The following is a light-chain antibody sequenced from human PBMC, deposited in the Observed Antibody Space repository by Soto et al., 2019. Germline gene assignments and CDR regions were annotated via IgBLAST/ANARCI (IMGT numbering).Light chain of an antibody. J-gene: IGKJ4*01. CDR3: HQYGSSPLT. Sequence: EIVLTQSPGTLSLSPGERATLSCRASQSVSNSYLAWYQQKPGQAPRLLIYGASSRASGIPDRFSGSGSGTDFTLTISRLVPEDFAVYYCHQYGSSPLTFGGGTKVEIK. V-gene: IGKV3-20*01. CDR1: QSVSNSY. CDR2: GAS.